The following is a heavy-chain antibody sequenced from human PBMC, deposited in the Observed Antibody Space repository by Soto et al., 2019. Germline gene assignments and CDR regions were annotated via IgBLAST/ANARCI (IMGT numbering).Heavy chain of an antibody. J-gene: IGHJ5*02. CDR2: IYHSGST. CDR3: ARDQLEGNWFDP. CDR1: GGSISSGGYS. D-gene: IGHD1-1*01. Sequence: QLQLQESRSGLVRPSQTLSLTCAVSGGSISSGGYSWNWIRQPPGKGLEWIGYIYHSGSTLYNPSLKSRVIISVDKSKNQFTLKLTSVTAADTAVYYCARDQLEGNWFDPWGQGTLVSVSS. V-gene: IGHV4-30-2*01.